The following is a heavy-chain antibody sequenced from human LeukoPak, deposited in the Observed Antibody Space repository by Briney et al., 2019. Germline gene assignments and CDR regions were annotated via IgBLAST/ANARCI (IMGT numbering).Heavy chain of an antibody. Sequence: GESLKISCTGSGYSFTTYWIAWVHQMPGKGLEWMGIIYPRDSDIRYSPPFQGQVTISADKSTSTAYLQWNSLKASDTAMYYCARMIGLGEVSPYFDYWGQGSLVTVSS. CDR2: IYPRDSDI. CDR3: ARMIGLGEVSPYFDY. CDR1: GYSFTTYW. D-gene: IGHD3-16*02. J-gene: IGHJ4*02. V-gene: IGHV5-51*07.